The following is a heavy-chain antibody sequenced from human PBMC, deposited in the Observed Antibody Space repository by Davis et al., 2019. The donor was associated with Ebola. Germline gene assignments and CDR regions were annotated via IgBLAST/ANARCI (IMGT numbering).Heavy chain of an antibody. J-gene: IGHJ6*04. D-gene: IGHD6-19*01. V-gene: IGHV3-11*01. CDR3: ARGVSSGWSMDV. CDR2: ISGSGSTI. CDR1: GFTFSRYA. Sequence: GESLKISCAASGFTFSRYAMSWIRQAPGKGPEWVSYISGSGSTIYYADSVKGRFTISRDNAKNSLYLQVNSLRAEDTAVYYCARGVSSGWSMDVWGKGTTVIVSS.